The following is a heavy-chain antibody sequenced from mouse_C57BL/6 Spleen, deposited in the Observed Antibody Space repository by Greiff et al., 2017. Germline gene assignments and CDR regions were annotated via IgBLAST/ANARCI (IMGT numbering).Heavy chain of an antibody. D-gene: IGHD3-2*02. V-gene: IGHV5-15*01. Sequence: EVKLMESGGGLVQPGGSLKLSCAASGFTFSDYGMAWVRQAPRKGPEWVAFISNLAYSIYYADTVTGRITISRENAKNTLYLELSSLRSEDTAMYYCARHDTAQGYYAMDDWGQGTSVTVSS. J-gene: IGHJ4*01. CDR1: GFTFSDYG. CDR3: ARHDTAQGYYAMDD. CDR2: ISNLAYSI.